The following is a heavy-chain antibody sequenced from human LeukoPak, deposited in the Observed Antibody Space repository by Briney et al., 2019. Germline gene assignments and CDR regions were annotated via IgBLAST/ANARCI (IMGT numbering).Heavy chain of an antibody. CDR3: AKARIVVVTALDY. D-gene: IGHD2-21*02. CDR2: ITGDGSST. V-gene: IGHV3-23*01. Sequence: PGGSLRLSCAASGFTFSSYAMGWVRQAPGKGLEWVSAITGDGSSTYHADSVRGPFTISRDNSQNTLYLQMNSLRAEDTAVYYCAKARIVVVTALDYWGQGSLVTVS. J-gene: IGHJ4*02. CDR1: GFTFSSYA.